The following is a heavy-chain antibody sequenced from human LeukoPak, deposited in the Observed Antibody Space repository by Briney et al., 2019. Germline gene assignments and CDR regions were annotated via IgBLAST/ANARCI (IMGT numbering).Heavy chain of an antibody. CDR1: GYSFTSYW. J-gene: IGHJ4*02. CDR2: IYPGDSDT. Sequence: GESLKISCKGSGYSFTSYWIGWVRQMPGKGLEWMGIIYPGDSDTRYSPSFQGQVTISADKSISTAYLQWSSLKASDTAMYYCARDRPPHTSGTYGHLDYWGQGTLVTVSS. D-gene: IGHD3-10*01. V-gene: IGHV5-51*01. CDR3: ARDRPPHTSGTYGHLDY.